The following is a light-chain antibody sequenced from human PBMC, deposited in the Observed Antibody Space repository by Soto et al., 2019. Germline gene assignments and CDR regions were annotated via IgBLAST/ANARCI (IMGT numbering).Light chain of an antibody. CDR3: QQYKSYWT. Sequence: DIQMTQSPSSLSASVGDTVTITCRASQLISSYLAWYQQKPGKAPRLLINKASRLETGVPSRFSGSGSGTEFTLTINSLQPDDFATYYCQQYKSYWTFGQGTKVDIK. J-gene: IGKJ1*01. CDR2: KAS. V-gene: IGKV1-5*03. CDR1: QLISSY.